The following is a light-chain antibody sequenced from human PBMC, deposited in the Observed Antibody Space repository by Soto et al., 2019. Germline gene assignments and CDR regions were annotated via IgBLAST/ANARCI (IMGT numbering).Light chain of an antibody. CDR3: QPYNSSPPEFT. J-gene: IGKJ3*01. Sequence: EIVLTQSPGTLSVSPGERVTLSCRASQSISSSYLAWYQQRPGQAPRLLIFGASYSATGIPHRFSGSGSGTDFTVTISRLEPEDFAVYYCQPYNSSPPEFTFGPATKVDSK. CDR1: QSISSSY. CDR2: GAS. V-gene: IGKV3-20*01.